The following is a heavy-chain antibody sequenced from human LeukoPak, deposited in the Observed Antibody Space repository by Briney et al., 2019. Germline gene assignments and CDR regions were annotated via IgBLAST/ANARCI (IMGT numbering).Heavy chain of an antibody. D-gene: IGHD3-10*01. CDR2: ISSSSSYI. Sequence: GGSLRLSCAASGFTFSSYSMNWVRQAPGKGLEWVSSISSSSSYIYYADSVKGRFTISRDDAKRSVYLQMNSLRAEDTALYYCAVVRGVMGYWGQGTLVTVSS. CDR1: GFTFSSYS. V-gene: IGHV3-21*04. CDR3: AVVRGVMGY. J-gene: IGHJ4*02.